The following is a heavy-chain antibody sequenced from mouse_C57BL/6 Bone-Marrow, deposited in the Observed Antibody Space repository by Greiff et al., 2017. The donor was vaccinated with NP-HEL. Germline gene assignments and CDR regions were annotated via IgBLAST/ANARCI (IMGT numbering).Heavy chain of an antibody. V-gene: IGHV5-17*01. CDR1: GFTFSDYG. CDR2: ISSGSSTI. CDR3: ARAAYYSNLWYFDV. D-gene: IGHD2-5*01. Sequence: EVHVVESGGGLVKPGGSLKLSCAASGFTFSDYGMHWVRQAPEKGLEWVAYISSGSSTIYYADTVKGRFTISRDNAKNTLFLQMTSLRSEDTAMYYCARAAYYSNLWYFDVWGTGTTVTVSS. J-gene: IGHJ1*03.